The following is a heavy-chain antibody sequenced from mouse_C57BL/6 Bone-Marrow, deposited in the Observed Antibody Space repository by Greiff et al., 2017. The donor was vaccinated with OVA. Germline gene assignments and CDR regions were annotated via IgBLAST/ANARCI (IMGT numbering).Heavy chain of an antibody. D-gene: IGHD1-1*01. CDR1: GYTFTSYW. Sequence: QVQLQQSGAELAKPGASVKLSCKASGYTFTSYWMHWVKQRPGQGLEWIGYINPSSGYTKYNQKFKDKATLTADKSSSTAYMQLSSLTSEDSAVYYCARNWDTTVVAEGWYFDVWGTGTTVTVSS. CDR3: ARNWDTTVVAEGWYFDV. J-gene: IGHJ1*03. CDR2: INPSSGYT. V-gene: IGHV1-7*01.